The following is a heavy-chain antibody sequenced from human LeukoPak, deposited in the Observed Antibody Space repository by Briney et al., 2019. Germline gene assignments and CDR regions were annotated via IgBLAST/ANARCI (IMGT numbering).Heavy chain of an antibody. CDR2: IYYSGST. Sequence: SETLSLTCTASGGSISSSSYYWGWIRQPPGKGLEWIGSIYYSGSTYYNPSLKSRVTISVDTSKNQFSLKLSSVTAADTAVYYCARVPPINYDSSGYLYYFDYWGQGTLVTVSS. V-gene: IGHV4-39*01. J-gene: IGHJ4*02. D-gene: IGHD3-22*01. CDR3: ARVPPINYDSSGYLYYFDY. CDR1: GGSISSSSYY.